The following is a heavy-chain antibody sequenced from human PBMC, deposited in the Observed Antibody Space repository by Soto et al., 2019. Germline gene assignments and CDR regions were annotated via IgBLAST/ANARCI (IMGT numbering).Heavy chain of an antibody. D-gene: IGHD6-13*01. J-gene: IGHJ5*02. Sequence: ASVKVSCKASGYTFTSYGISWVRQAPGQGLEWMGWISAYNGNTNYAQKLQGRVTMTTDTSTSTAYMELRSLRSDDTAVYYCARSGHLYSSSWYWFDPWGQGTLVTVSS. CDR2: ISAYNGNT. V-gene: IGHV1-18*01. CDR3: ARSGHLYSSSWYWFDP. CDR1: GYTFTSYG.